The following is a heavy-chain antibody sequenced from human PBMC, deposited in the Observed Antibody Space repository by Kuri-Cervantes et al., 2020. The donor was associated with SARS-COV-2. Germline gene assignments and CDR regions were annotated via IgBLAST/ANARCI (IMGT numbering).Heavy chain of an antibody. V-gene: IGHV4-39*01. J-gene: IGHJ5*02. CDR2: ILYNGNT. CDR1: RGSIDRSPYY. CDR3: ARHQLVIPAADPYNYFDP. Sequence: GSLRLSCTVSRGSIDRSPYYWGWIRQPPGKGLEWIGSILYNGNTHYKAPLNSRVTISVDTSKNQFSLRLTSVTAADTAVYYCARHQLVIPAADPYNYFDPWGQGSLVTVSS. D-gene: IGHD2-2*01.